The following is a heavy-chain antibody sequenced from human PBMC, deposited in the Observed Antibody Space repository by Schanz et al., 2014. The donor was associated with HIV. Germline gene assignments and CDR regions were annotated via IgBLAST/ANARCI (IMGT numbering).Heavy chain of an antibody. V-gene: IGHV3-23*01. CDR1: GFNFNNYA. J-gene: IGHJ4*02. CDR2: ISGSGGSP. Sequence: EVQLLESGGGLEQPGGSLRLSCAASGFNFNNYAMTWVRQAPGKGLEWVSTISGSGGSPYYADSVKGRFTISRDNSKNTLYLQMTTLRIDDTAVYYCAKPEYDSRGNSQSHFDYWGQGTLVTVSP. CDR3: AKPEYDSRGNSQSHFDY. D-gene: IGHD3-22*01.